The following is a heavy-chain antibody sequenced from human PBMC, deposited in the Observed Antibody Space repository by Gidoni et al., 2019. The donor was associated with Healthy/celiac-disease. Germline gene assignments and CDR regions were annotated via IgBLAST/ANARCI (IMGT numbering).Heavy chain of an antibody. V-gene: IGHV3-23*01. CDR2: SSGSGGST. Sequence: EVQRLESGGGLVQPGGSLRLSCAASGCTFSSYAMSWVRQAPGKGLVWGSSSSGSGGSTYYADSVKGRFTISSDNSKNTLYLQMNSLRAEDTAVYYCAKQPFNYYDSSGYSRSFDYWGQGTLVTVSS. D-gene: IGHD3-22*01. J-gene: IGHJ4*02. CDR3: AKQPFNYYDSSGYSRSFDY. CDR1: GCTFSSYA.